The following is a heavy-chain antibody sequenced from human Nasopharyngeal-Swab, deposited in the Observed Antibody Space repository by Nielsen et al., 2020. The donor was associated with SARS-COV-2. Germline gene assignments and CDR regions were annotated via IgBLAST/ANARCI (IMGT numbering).Heavy chain of an antibody. D-gene: IGHD5-12*01. J-gene: IGHJ5*02. V-gene: IGHV3-73*01. CDR1: GFTFSGSA. CDR3: TRRGYSGYDWDDLDWFDP. CDR2: IRSKANSYAT. Sequence: GESLKISCAASGFTFSGSAMHWVRQASGKGLEWVGRIRSKANSYATAYAASVKGRFTISRDDSKNTAYLQMNSLKTEDTAVYYCTRRGYSGYDWDDLDWFDPRGQGTLVTVSS.